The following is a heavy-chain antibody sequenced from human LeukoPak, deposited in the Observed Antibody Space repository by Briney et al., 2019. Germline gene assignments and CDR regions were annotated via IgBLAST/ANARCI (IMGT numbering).Heavy chain of an antibody. CDR3: ARDLKDY. Sequence: GGSLRLSCAGSGFTFSSYWMSWVRQAPGKGLEWVANIKQDGSEKHYVDSVKGRFTISRDNAKNSLYLQMNSLRAEDTAVYYCARDLKDYWGQGTLVTVSS. CDR2: IKQDGSEK. V-gene: IGHV3-7*01. J-gene: IGHJ4*02. CDR1: GFTFSSYW.